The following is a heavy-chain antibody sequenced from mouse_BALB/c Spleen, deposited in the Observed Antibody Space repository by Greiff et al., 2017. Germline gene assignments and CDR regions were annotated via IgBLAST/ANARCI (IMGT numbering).Heavy chain of an antibody. V-gene: IGHV5-6-3*01. J-gene: IGHJ4*01. D-gene: IGHD2-14*01. Sequence: EVQGVESGGGLVQPGGSLKLSCAASGFTFSSYGMSWVRQTPDKRLELVATINSNGGSTYYPDSVKGRFTISRDNAKNTLYLQMSSLKSEDTAMYYCARSRYRYDDGGAMDYWGQGTSVTVSS. CDR2: INSNGGST. CDR3: ARSRYRYDDGGAMDY. CDR1: GFTFSSYG.